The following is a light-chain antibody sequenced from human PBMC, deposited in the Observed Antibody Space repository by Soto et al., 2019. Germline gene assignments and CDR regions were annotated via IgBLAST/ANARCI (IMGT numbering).Light chain of an antibody. CDR2: SNN. Sequence: QSVLTQPPSASGTPGQRVTISCSGSSSNIGSNTVNWYHQLPGTSPKLLIYSNNQRPSGVPDRVSGYKSGTSASLTISGLQSEDEADYYCATWDASLEGMVFGGVTKVTVL. CDR3: ATWDASLEGMV. V-gene: IGLV1-44*01. J-gene: IGLJ2*01. CDR1: SSNIGSNT.